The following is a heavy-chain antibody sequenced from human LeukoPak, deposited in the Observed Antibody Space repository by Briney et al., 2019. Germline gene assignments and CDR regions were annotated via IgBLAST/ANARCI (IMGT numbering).Heavy chain of an antibody. D-gene: IGHD3-22*01. CDR3: GSAYYDTSREGL. J-gene: IGHJ4*02. CDR2: IVVAGGDT. Sequence: SVKVSCKASGFTFSDSAIQWVRQGRGQGLEWIGWIVVAGGDTKYAQRFQERVTITRDMSISTAYMELSSLRPEDTAVYYCGSAYYDTSREGLWGQGTLVTVSS. V-gene: IGHV1-58*02. CDR1: GFTFSDSA.